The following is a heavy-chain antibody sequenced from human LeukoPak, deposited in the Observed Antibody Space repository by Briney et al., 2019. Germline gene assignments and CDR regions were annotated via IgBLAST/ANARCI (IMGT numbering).Heavy chain of an antibody. Sequence: ASVKVSCKASGYTFTGYSIYWVRQTPGQKLEWMGWINPKTGTANSAQKFQGRVTMTRDTSISTVYMEVRSLRSDDTAVFYCARVAHNYDLLTGYYPYLDYFDFWGQGTLVTVSS. CDR1: GYTFTGYS. CDR2: INPKTGTA. D-gene: IGHD3-9*01. V-gene: IGHV1-2*02. CDR3: ARVAHNYDLLTGYYPYLDYFDF. J-gene: IGHJ4*02.